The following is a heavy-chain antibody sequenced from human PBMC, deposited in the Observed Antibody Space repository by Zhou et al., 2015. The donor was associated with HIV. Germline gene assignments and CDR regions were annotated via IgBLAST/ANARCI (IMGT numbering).Heavy chain of an antibody. J-gene: IGHJ4*02. CDR3: ARGRSIVGTGNPWLGFDY. V-gene: IGHV1-69*12. Sequence: QVQLVQSGAEVKKPGSSVKVSCKASGGTFSSYAISWVRQAPGQGLEWMGGIIPIFGTANYAQKFQGRVTITADESTSTAYMELSSLRSEDTAVYYCARGRSIVGTGNPWLGFDYWGQGTLVTVSS. CDR1: GGTFSSYA. CDR2: IIPIFGTA. D-gene: IGHD3-22*01.